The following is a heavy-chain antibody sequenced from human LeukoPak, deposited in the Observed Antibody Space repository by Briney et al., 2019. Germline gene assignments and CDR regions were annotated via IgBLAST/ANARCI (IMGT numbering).Heavy chain of an antibody. Sequence: PSETLSLTCAVYGESFSDYYWSWIRQPAGKGLEWVGRIYTSGITNYNPSLKSRVTISVDTSKNQFSLKLSSVTAADTAVYYCARGTYYFDYWGQGTLVTVSS. J-gene: IGHJ4*02. CDR3: ARGTYYFDY. CDR1: GESFSDYY. V-gene: IGHV4-59*10. CDR2: IYTSGIT.